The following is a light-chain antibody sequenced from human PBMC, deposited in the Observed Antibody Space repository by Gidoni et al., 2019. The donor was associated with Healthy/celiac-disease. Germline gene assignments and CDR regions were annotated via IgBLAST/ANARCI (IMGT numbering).Light chain of an antibody. V-gene: IGKV1-33*01. CDR2: DAS. J-gene: IGKJ4*01. CDR1: QDISNY. Sequence: DIQMTQSPSSLSASVGDRVTITCQASQDISNYLNWYQQKPGKATKLLIYDASNLETGVPSRFSGSVSGTDFTFTISSLQPEDIATYYCQQYDNLFTFGGGTKVEIK. CDR3: QQYDNLFT.